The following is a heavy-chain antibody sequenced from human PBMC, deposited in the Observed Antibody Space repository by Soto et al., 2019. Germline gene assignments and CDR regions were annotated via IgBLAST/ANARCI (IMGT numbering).Heavy chain of an antibody. V-gene: IGHV1-69*04. Sequence: GASVKVSCKASGGTFSSYTISWVRQAPGQGLEWMGRIIPIPGIANYAQKFQGRVTITADKSTSTAYMELSSLRSEDTAVYYCARDSRSRNYYDSSGYYYRWGQGTLVTVSS. J-gene: IGHJ4*02. D-gene: IGHD3-22*01. CDR3: ARDSRSRNYYDSSGYYYR. CDR1: GGTFSSYT. CDR2: IIPIPGIA.